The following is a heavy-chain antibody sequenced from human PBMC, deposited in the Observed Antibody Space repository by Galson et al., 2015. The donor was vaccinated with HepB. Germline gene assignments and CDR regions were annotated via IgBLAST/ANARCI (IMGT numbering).Heavy chain of an antibody. Sequence: SLRLSCAASGFTFRSYGMIWVRQAPGKGLEWVSSISSSSTYIFNADSVKGRFTISRDNGKKSLYLQMNSLRVEDTALYYCARVDDSPDHRGQGTTVTVSS. CDR3: ARVDDSPDH. D-gene: IGHD1-14*01. CDR1: GFTFRSYG. CDR2: ISSSSTYI. V-gene: IGHV3-21*01. J-gene: IGHJ6*02.